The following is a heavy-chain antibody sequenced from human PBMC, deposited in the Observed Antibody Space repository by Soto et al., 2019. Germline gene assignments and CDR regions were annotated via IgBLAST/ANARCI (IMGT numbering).Heavy chain of an antibody. CDR3: ARDTTVTTPTYFAS. V-gene: IGHV3-66*01. CDR1: GLTVSNSY. J-gene: IGHJ4*02. Sequence: EVQLVDSGGGVVQPGGSLRLSCAASGLTVSNSYMNWVRQAPGEGLEWVSILYSDGTTYYADSVKGRFTISRDNSKNTLYLQMHSLRADDTAVYYCARDTTVTTPTYFASWGQGTLVIVSS. D-gene: IGHD4-17*01. CDR2: LYSDGTT.